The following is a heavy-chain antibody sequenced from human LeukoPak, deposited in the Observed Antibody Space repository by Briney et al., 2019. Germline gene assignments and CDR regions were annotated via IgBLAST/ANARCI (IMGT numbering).Heavy chain of an antibody. J-gene: IGHJ4*02. Sequence: PGGSLRLSCAASGFTFSSYAMTWVCQAPGMGLEWVSVTSGSGGSTYYADSVKGRFTISRDNSKNTLYLQMNSLRAEDTAVYYCAKDQRRGYCNSASCYIDFWGQGTLVTVSS. D-gene: IGHD2-2*02. CDR2: TSGSGGST. V-gene: IGHV3-23*01. CDR1: GFTFSSYA. CDR3: AKDQRRGYCNSASCYIDF.